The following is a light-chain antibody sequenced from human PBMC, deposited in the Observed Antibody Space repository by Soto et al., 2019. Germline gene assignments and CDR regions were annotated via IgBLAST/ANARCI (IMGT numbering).Light chain of an antibody. CDR1: SSNIGAGYD. V-gene: IGLV1-40*01. Sequence: HSVLTQPPSVSGAPGQRVTISCTGSSSNIGAGYDVHWYQQLPGTAPKMLIYGNKNRPSGVPDRFSGSRSGTSASLAITGLKAEYEADYYCQSYDSSLRVVFGGGTKLTVL. J-gene: IGLJ3*02. CDR2: GNK. CDR3: QSYDSSLRVV.